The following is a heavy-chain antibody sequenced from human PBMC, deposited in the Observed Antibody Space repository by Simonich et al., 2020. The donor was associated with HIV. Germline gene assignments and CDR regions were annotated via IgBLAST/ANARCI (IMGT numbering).Heavy chain of an antibody. CDR3: ARGSPQDPYYYYYYMDV. CDR2: RSAYNGNT. CDR1: GYIFTSYG. J-gene: IGHJ6*03. V-gene: IGHV1-18*01. D-gene: IGHD2-15*01. Sequence: QVQLVQSGAEVKKPGASVKVSCKASGYIFTSYGISWVRQAPGQGLEWMGWRSAYNGNTNYAQKLQGRVTMTTDPSTSTAYMELRSLRTDDTAVYYCARGSPQDPYYYYYYMDVWGKGTTVTVSS.